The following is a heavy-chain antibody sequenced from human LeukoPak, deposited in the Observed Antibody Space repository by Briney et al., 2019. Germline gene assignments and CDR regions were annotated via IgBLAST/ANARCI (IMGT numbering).Heavy chain of an antibody. D-gene: IGHD7-27*01. V-gene: IGHV4-30-2*01. CDR2: IYHSGST. Sequence: SQTLSLTCTVSGGSISSDDYYWSWIRQPPGKGLEWIGYIYHSGSTYYDPSLKSRITISIDRSKNQFSLMLSSVTAADTAVYYCARRENTGGIFDYWGQGTLVTVSS. J-gene: IGHJ4*02. CDR1: GGSISSDDYY. CDR3: ARRENTGGIFDY.